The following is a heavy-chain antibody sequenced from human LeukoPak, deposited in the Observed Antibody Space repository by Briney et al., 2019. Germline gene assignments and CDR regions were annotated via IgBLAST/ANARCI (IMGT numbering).Heavy chain of an antibody. D-gene: IGHD2-15*01. Sequence: PSETLSLTCTVSGGSINSYSWSWIRQPAGKGLEWIGRIYTSGSTNYNPSLKSRVTMSVDTSKNQFSLKLSSVTAADTAVYYCARSGYCSGGSCWWIWFDPWGQGTLVTVSS. J-gene: IGHJ5*02. CDR2: IYTSGST. V-gene: IGHV4-4*07. CDR1: GGSINSYS. CDR3: ARSGYCSGGSCWWIWFDP.